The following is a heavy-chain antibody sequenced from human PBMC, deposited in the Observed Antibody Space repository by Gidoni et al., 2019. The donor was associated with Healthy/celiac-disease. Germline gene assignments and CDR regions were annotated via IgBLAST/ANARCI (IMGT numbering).Heavy chain of an antibody. J-gene: IGHJ3*02. D-gene: IGHD6-13*01. V-gene: IGHV4-61*02. Sequence: QVQLQESGPGLVKPSQTLSLTCTVSGGSISSGSYYWSWIRQPAGKGLEWIGRVYTSGSTNYNPSLKSRVTISVDTSKNQFSLKLSSVTAADTAVYYCAGASRSNAFDIWGQGTMVTVSS. CDR2: VYTSGST. CDR1: GGSISSGSYY. CDR3: AGASRSNAFDI.